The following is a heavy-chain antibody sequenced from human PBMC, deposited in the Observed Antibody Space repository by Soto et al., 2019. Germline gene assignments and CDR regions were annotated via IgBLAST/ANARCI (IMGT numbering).Heavy chain of an antibody. J-gene: IGHJ6*03. CDR3: ARSYYYGSGSYYKPLYYYHYYMDV. D-gene: IGHD3-10*01. CDR1: GGSISSGGYY. CDR2: IYYSGST. Sequence: PSETLSLTCTVSGGSISSGGYYWSWIRQHPGKGLEWIGYIYYSGSTYYNPSLKSRVTISVDTSKNQFSLKLSSVTAADTAVYYCARSYYYGSGSYYKPLYYYHYYMDVWGKGTTVTVSS. V-gene: IGHV4-31*03.